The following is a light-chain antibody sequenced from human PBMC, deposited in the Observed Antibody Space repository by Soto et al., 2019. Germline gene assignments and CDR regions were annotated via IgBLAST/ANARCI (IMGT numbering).Light chain of an antibody. CDR3: ASYAGSNTYV. CDR1: SGDVGTYNL. J-gene: IGLJ1*01. CDR2: EGD. Sequence: QSALTQPASVSGSPGQSITISCTGTSGDVGTYNLVSWYQHHPGKAPKLKIYEGDKRPSGVSNRFSGSKSGNTASLTIFGLQAEDEADYHCASYAGSNTYVFGSGTKLTVL. V-gene: IGLV2-23*01.